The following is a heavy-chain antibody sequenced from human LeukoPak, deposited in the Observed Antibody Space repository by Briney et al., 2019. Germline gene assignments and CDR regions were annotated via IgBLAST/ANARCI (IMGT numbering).Heavy chain of an antibody. J-gene: IGHJ6*03. D-gene: IGHD1-1*01. CDR3: ARGIITGNNPTRYYMDV. CDR2: IIPMFGTA. Sequence: SVRVSCKASGGTFSSYAISWVRQAPGQGLEWMGGIIPMFGTANNARKFQGRVTITTDESTTTVYMELSSLRSEDTAVYYCARGIITGNNPTRYYMDVWGTGTAVTVSS. CDR1: GGTFSSYA. V-gene: IGHV1-69*05.